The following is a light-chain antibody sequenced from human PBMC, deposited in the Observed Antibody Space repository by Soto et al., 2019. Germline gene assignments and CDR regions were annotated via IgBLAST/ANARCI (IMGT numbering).Light chain of an antibody. Sequence: IQMTQSPSTLSASVGDRVTITGRASQTISNWLAWYQQKPGKAPKLLIYKASTLKSGVPSRFSGSGSGTEFTLTISSLQPDDFATYYCQHYNSYSEAFGQGTKVDIK. CDR2: KAS. J-gene: IGKJ1*01. V-gene: IGKV1-5*03. CDR3: QHYNSYSEA. CDR1: QTISNW.